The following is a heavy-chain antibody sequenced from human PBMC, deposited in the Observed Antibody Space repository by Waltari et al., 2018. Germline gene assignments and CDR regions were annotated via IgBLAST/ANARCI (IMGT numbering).Heavy chain of an antibody. CDR3: AKDGRVSPFDY. CDR1: GFPFSSKA. V-gene: IGHV3-23*03. D-gene: IGHD2-15*01. J-gene: IGHJ4*02. Sequence: EVRLLGSGGGLVQPGGSRRLSCAASGFPFSSKALAWVRQTPGKGLEWVSVIYSGGSSTYYADSVKGRFTISRDNSKNTLYLQMNSLRAEDTAVYYCAKDGRVSPFDYWGQGTLVTVSS. CDR2: IYSGGSST.